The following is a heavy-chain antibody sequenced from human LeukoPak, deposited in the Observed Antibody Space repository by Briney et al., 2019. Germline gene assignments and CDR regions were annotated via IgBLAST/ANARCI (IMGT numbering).Heavy chain of an antibody. D-gene: IGHD2-2*01. CDR3: ARYTPLGYCSSTSCQGGAFDI. CDR2: IYYSGST. CDR1: GGSISSYY. Sequence: SETLYLTCTVSGGSISSYYWSGIRQPPGKGLEWIEYIYYSGSTNYNPSLKSRVTISVDTSKNQFSLKLSSVTAADTAVYYCARYTPLGYCSSTSCQGGAFDIWGQGTMVTVSS. V-gene: IGHV4-59*01. J-gene: IGHJ3*02.